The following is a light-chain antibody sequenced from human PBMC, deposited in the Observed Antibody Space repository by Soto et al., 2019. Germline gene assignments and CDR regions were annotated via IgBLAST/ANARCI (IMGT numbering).Light chain of an antibody. Sequence: QAVVTQEPSLTVPPGGTVTLTCGSSTGAVTSGHYPYWFQQKPGQAPRTLIYDTSNKHSWTPARFSGSLLGGKAALTLSGAQPEDEAEYYCLLSYSGARQVFGGGTKVTVL. V-gene: IGLV7-46*01. J-gene: IGLJ2*01. CDR3: LLSYSGARQV. CDR2: DTS. CDR1: TGAVTSGHY.